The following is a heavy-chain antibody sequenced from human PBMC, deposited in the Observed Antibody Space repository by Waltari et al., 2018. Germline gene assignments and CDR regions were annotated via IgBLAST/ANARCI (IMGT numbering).Heavy chain of an antibody. CDR2: INHAGSEV. Sequence: EVQVVESGGGLVQPGGSLRLSCAVSEFTFSNFWMTWVRQAPGRVLEWVANINHAGSEVHYVDSVKGRFTISRDNARNSLYLQMNSLRAEDTAVYYCATYRWLGYWGQGTLVTVSS. CDR3: ATYRWLGY. J-gene: IGHJ4*02. CDR1: EFTFSNFW. D-gene: IGHD3-10*01. V-gene: IGHV3-7*03.